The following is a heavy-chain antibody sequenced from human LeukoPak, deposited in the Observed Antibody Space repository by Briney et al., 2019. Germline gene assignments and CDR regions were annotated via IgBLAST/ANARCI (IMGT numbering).Heavy chain of an antibody. J-gene: IGHJ4*02. D-gene: IGHD2-2*01. CDR3: ARARRPAAAFDY. Sequence: SVKVSCKASGGTFSSYAISWVRQAPGQGLEWMGRIIPIFGTANYAQKFQGRVTITTDESTSTAYMELSSLRSEDTAVYYCARARRPAAAFDYWGQGTLVTVSS. V-gene: IGHV1-69*05. CDR2: IIPIFGTA. CDR1: GGTFSSYA.